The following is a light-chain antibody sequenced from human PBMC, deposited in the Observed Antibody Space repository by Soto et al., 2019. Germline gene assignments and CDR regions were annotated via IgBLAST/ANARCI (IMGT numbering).Light chain of an antibody. CDR2: GAS. CDR1: QSVGRNY. V-gene: IGKV3-20*01. J-gene: IGKJ4*01. CDR3: QQYASSPLT. Sequence: EIVLTQSPGTLSLSPGERATLSCRASQSVGRNYLAWYQQKPGQAPRLLIHGASSRATGIPDRFSGSGSGTAFTLTLSRLEPEDFAVYYCQQYASSPLTFGGGTKVEIK.